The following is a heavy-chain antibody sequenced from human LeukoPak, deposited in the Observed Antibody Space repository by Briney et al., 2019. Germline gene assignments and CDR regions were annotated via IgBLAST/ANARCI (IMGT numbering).Heavy chain of an antibody. CDR3: ATDQGSSHFDY. J-gene: IGHJ4*02. V-gene: IGHV3-30*02. Sequence: PGGSLRLSCAASGFXFTTYGMHWVRQAPGKGREWMAFIWYDGSDKYYADSVRGRFTISRDNAKNTLYVQMNRLRDEDPAVYYCATDQGSSHFDYWGQGTLVTVSS. CDR1: GFXFTTYG. CDR2: IWYDGSDK. D-gene: IGHD1-26*01.